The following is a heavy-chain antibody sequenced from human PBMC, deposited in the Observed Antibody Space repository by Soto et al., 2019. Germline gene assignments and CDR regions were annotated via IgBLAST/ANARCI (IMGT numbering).Heavy chain of an antibody. CDR3: GSSVSPDAY. V-gene: IGHV3-48*01. D-gene: IGHD3-22*01. J-gene: IGHJ4*02. CDR1: GFIFNSYS. CDR2: INSGSTSV. Sequence: EVQLVESGGGLVQPGGSLRLSCVASGFIFNSYSMNWVRQAPGKGLEWSSYINSGSTSVFYADSVKGRFTISRVNAKNLLYLKIYSMRAEDTTVYYCGSSVSPDAYWAQGTLVTVSS.